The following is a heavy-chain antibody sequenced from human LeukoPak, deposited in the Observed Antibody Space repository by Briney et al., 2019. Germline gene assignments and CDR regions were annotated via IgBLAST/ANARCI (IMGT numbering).Heavy chain of an antibody. CDR1: GFAFSFYA. Sequence: GGSLRLSCAASGFAFSFYAMSWLRQPPGKGLEWVSTINANSGTTSYAASVRGRFTISRDNSKNALFLQMNSLRAEDTAIYYCVKGGFTYYDDWGQGTLVTVSS. CDR3: VKGGFTYYDD. V-gene: IGHV3-23*01. J-gene: IGHJ4*02. CDR2: INANSGTT. D-gene: IGHD3-22*01.